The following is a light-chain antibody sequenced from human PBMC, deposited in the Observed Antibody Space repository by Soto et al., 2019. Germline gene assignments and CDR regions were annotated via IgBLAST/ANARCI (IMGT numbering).Light chain of an antibody. J-gene: IGKJ1*01. V-gene: IGKV1-27*01. CDR1: QGISNY. CDR2: AAS. CDR3: QKYNCAPWT. Sequence: DIQMTQSPSSLSASVGDRVTITCRASQGISNYLAWYQQKPGKVPKLLIYAASTLQSGVPTRFSGSGSGIDFTITISSLQPEDVATYYWQKYNCAPWTCGQGTKVEIK.